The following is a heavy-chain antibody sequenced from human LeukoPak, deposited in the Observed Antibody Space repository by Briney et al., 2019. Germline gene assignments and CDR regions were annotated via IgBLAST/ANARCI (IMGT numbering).Heavy chain of an antibody. J-gene: IGHJ3*02. CDR2: IIPIFGTA. Sequence: GASVKVSCKASGGTFSSYAISWVRQAPGQGLEWMGGIIPIFGTANYAQKFQGSVTITADESTSTAYMELSSLRSEDTAVYYCASAVCSGGSCYSGAFDIWGQGTMVTVSS. V-gene: IGHV1-69*13. CDR1: GGTFSSYA. D-gene: IGHD2-15*01. CDR3: ASAVCSGGSCYSGAFDI.